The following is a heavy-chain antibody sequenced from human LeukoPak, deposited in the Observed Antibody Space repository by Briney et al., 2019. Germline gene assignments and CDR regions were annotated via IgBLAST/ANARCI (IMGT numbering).Heavy chain of an antibody. CDR1: GFTFSNFE. Sequence: GGSLSHFCGASGFTFSNFEMNWVRQAPGKGLEWISYISTSGASTYYADSVKGRFTVSRDNAKNSMYLRMDTLRAEDTAVYYCARERGSNYSYSGYYWDWGKGILVTVSS. J-gene: IGHJ4*02. V-gene: IGHV3-48*03. CDR3: ARERGSNYSYSGYYWD. D-gene: IGHD2-8*01. CDR2: ISTSGAST.